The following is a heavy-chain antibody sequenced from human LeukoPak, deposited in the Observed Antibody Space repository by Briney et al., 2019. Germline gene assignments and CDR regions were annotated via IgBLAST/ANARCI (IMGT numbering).Heavy chain of an antibody. V-gene: IGHV3-7*01. CDR2: IKQDGSDK. D-gene: IGHD3-10*01. Sequence: GGSLRLSCAASGFNFSSYWMIWVRQAPGKGLEWVANIKQDGSDKNYVDSVKGRFTISRDNAKNSLYLRMNSLRADDTAVYYCARDPGYYYGSGSYSYYMDVWGKGTTVTISS. CDR1: GFNFSSYW. CDR3: ARDPGYYYGSGSYSYYMDV. J-gene: IGHJ6*03.